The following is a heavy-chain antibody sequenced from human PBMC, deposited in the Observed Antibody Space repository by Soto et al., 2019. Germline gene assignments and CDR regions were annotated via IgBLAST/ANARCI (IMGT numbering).Heavy chain of an antibody. V-gene: IGHV3-7*01. J-gene: IGHJ4*02. CDR1: GLTFNTYW. CDR2: INPDGSVK. CDR3: ASARDYFFDS. D-gene: IGHD2-21*01. Sequence: EVQLVESGGGLVQPGESLRLSCAASGLTFNTYWMTWVRQPPGKGLEWVANINPDGSVKYSVDSLKGRFTISRDNAKNSLYLQMNSLRAEDTAVYYCASARDYFFDSWGQGTLVTVSS.